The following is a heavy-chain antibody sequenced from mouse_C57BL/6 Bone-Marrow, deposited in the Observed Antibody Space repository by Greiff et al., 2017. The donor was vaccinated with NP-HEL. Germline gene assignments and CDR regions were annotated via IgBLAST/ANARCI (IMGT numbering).Heavy chain of an antibody. CDR2: IDPSDSYT. Sequence: QVQLKQPGAELVMPGASVKLSCKASGYTFTSYWMHWVKQRPGQGLEWIGEIDPSDSYTNYNQKFKGKSTLTVDKSSSTAYMQLSSLTSEDSAVYYWARDGSSTVYYYYAMDYWGQGTSVTVSS. D-gene: IGHD1-1*01. J-gene: IGHJ4*01. V-gene: IGHV1-69*01. CDR3: ARDGSSTVYYYYAMDY. CDR1: GYTFTSYW.